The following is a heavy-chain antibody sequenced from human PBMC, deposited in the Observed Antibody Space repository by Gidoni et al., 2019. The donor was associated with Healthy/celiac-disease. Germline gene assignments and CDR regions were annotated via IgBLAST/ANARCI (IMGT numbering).Heavy chain of an antibody. CDR1: GYTLTELS. CDR2: FDPEDGET. J-gene: IGHJ3*02. V-gene: IGHV1-24*01. Sequence: QVQLVQSGAELKTPGASVKLSCKVSGYTLTELSMHWVRHAPGKGLEWMGGFDPEDGETIDARKFQCGVTMTEETSTDTAYMELSRLRYEDTAVYDCATEDLTGYYKDAFDIWGQGTMVTVSS. D-gene: IGHD3-9*01. CDR3: ATEDLTGYYKDAFDI.